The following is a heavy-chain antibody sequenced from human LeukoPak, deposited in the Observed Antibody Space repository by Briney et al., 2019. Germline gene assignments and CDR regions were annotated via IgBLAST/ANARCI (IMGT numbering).Heavy chain of an antibody. CDR3: ARGGTWLQSGGLSY. D-gene: IGHD5-24*01. J-gene: IGHJ4*02. Sequence: GGSLRLSCAASGLSFSDFYLTWIRQAPGKGLEWISYISNSGTTIYYADGVKGRFTVSRDNANNSLYLQMNSLRAEDTAIYYCARGGTWLQSGGLSYWGEGTLVTVS. V-gene: IGHV3-11*01. CDR1: GLSFSDFY. CDR2: ISNSGTTI.